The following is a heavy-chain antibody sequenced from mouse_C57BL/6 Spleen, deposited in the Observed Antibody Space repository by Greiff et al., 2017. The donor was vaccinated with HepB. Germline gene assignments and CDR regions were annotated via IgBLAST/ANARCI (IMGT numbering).Heavy chain of an antibody. J-gene: IGHJ2*01. V-gene: IGHV1-54*01. CDR3: ATGSCYGY. CDR1: GYAFTNYL. Sequence: QVQLQQSGAELVRPGTSVKVSCKASGYAFTNYLIEWVKQRPGQGLEWIGVINPGSGGTKYNEKFKGKATMTADKSSSTSYMQLSSLTSEASAVYFCATGSCYGYWGHGTTLTVSS. CDR2: INPGSGGT. D-gene: IGHD3-2*02.